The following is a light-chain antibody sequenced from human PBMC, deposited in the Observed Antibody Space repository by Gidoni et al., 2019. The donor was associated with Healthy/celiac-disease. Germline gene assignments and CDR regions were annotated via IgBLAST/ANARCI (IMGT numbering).Light chain of an antibody. CDR1: QSVSSSY. CDR3: QQYGSSPGT. J-gene: IGKJ1*01. V-gene: IGKV3-20*01. Sequence: EIVLPQSPGTLSLSPGERATLSCRASQSVSSSYLAWYQQKPGQAPRLLIYGASSRATDIPDRFSGSGSGTDFTLTISRLEPEDFAVYYCQQYGSSPGTFGQGTKVEIK. CDR2: GAS.